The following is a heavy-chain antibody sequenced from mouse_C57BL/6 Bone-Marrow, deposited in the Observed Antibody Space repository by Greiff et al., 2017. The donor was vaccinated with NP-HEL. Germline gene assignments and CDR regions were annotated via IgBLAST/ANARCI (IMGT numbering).Heavy chain of an antibody. D-gene: IGHD2-4*01. J-gene: IGHJ3*01. Sequence: VQLQQSGAELVRPGASVKLSCTASGFTFTDDYMHWVKQRPEQGLEWIGWIYPENGDTEYTSKFQGKATITADTSSNTAYLQLSSLTSEDTAVYYCATGDYDGAWFAYWGQGTSVTVSA. V-gene: IGHV14-4*01. CDR1: GFTFTDDY. CDR2: IYPENGDT. CDR3: ATGDYDGAWFAY.